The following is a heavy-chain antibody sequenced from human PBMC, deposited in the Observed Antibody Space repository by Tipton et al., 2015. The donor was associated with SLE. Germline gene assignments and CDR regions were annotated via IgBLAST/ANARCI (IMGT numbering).Heavy chain of an antibody. Sequence: SLRLSCAASGFSFNNYAMSWVRQAPGGGLEWVSGFSGSGGSTYNADSVKGRFTISRDDSKKTLYLQMNSLRAEDTAVYYCAKDRCGGDCYPDGMDVWGPGTTVIVSS. CDR2: FSGSGGST. D-gene: IGHD2-21*02. CDR1: GFSFNNYA. J-gene: IGHJ6*02. V-gene: IGHV3-23*01. CDR3: AKDRCGGDCYPDGMDV.